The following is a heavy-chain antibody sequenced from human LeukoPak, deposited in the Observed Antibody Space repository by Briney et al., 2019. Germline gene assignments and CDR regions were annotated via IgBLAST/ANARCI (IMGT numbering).Heavy chain of an antibody. CDR3: ARPHDSSGYYRYWFDY. Sequence: PGRSLRLSCAASGFTFSSYGMHWVRQAPGKGLEWVAVIWYDGSNKYYADSVKGRFTISRDNSKNTLYLQMNSLRAEDTAVYYCARPHDSSGYYRYWFDYWGQGTLVTDSS. V-gene: IGHV3-33*01. J-gene: IGHJ4*02. CDR2: IWYDGSNK. D-gene: IGHD3-22*01. CDR1: GFTFSSYG.